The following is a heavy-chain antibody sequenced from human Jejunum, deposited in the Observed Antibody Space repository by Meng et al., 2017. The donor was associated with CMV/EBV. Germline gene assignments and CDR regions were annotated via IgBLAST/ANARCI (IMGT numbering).Heavy chain of an antibody. CDR2: ITWDGTQT. J-gene: IGHJ4*02. Sequence: YSMQWVRHIPGRGLAWIATITWDGTQTFYADSVRGRFTASRDNGDNALHLQMTGLRAGDSGSYHCVKDLCSKIYITLPTCHLFDSWGRGTLVTVSS. CDR1: YS. CDR3: VKDLCSKIYITLPTCHLFDS. D-gene: IGHD3-10*01. V-gene: IGHV3-43D*03.